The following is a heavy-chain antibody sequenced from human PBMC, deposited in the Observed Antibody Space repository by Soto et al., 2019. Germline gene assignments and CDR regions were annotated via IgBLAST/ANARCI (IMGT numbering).Heavy chain of an antibody. D-gene: IGHD2-15*01. Sequence: GGSLRLSCVASGDCFNKYAMIWVRHPPGNGQEWDSGITGSGNTIQYTASVKGRFTISRDNCKNQVYLKMGGLRAEDTAMYYCAKDAVAGRGLWFVSDWGQGIPVTVSS. J-gene: IGHJ4*02. V-gene: IGHV3-23*01. CDR1: GDCFNKYA. CDR3: AKDAVAGRGLWFVSD. CDR2: ITGSGNTI.